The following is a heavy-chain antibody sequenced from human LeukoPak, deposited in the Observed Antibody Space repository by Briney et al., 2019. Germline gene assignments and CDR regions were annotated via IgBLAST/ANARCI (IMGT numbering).Heavy chain of an antibody. Sequence: PSETLSLTCTVSGGSISSYYWSWIRQPPGKGLEWIGEINHSGSTNYNPSLKSRVTISVDTSKNQFSLKLSSVTAAGTAVYYCARDRLVVVPAARVPAPRSKFDYWGQGTLVTVSS. D-gene: IGHD2-2*01. J-gene: IGHJ4*02. CDR2: INHSGST. V-gene: IGHV4-34*01. CDR1: GGSISSYY. CDR3: ARDRLVVVPAARVPAPRSKFDY.